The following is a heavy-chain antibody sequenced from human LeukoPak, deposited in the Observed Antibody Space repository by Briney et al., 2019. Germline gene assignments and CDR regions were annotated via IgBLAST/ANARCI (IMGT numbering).Heavy chain of an antibody. D-gene: IGHD2-15*01. J-gene: IGHJ4*02. CDR2: INHSGST. CDR3: ARGPSIVVVVAATRSFDY. Sequence: SETLSLTCAVSGGSISSNNWWSWVRQPPGKGLEWIGEINHSGSTNYNPSLKSRVTISVDTSKNQFSLKLSSVTAADTAVYYCARGPSIVVVVAATRSFDYWGQGTLVTVSS. CDR1: GGSISSNNW. V-gene: IGHV4-4*02.